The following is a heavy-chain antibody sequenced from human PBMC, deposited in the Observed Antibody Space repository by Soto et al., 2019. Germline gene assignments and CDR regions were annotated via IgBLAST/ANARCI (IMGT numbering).Heavy chain of an antibody. Sequence: SETLSLTCTVSGVSISSYYWSWIRQPPGKGLEWIGYIYYSGSTNYNPSLKSRVTISVDRSKNQFSLKLSSVTAADTAVYHCARRYGGNFDYWGQGTLVTVSS. CDR3: ARRYGGNFDY. V-gene: IGHV4-59*01. CDR2: IYYSGST. D-gene: IGHD1-26*01. J-gene: IGHJ4*02. CDR1: GVSISSYY.